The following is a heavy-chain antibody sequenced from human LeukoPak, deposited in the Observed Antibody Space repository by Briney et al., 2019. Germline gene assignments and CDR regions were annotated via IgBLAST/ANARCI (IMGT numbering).Heavy chain of an antibody. CDR1: GYTFTSYG. CDR3: VKNMTLVGGVEVSDY. CDR2: ISAYNGNT. D-gene: IGHD1-26*01. V-gene: IGHV1-18*01. Sequence: ASVKVSCKASGYTFTSYGISWVRQAPGQGLEWMGWISAYNGNTNYAQKLQGRVTMTTDTSTSTAYMELRSLRTDETAAYYGVKNMTLVGGVEVSDYWGQGPLVTVSS. J-gene: IGHJ4*02.